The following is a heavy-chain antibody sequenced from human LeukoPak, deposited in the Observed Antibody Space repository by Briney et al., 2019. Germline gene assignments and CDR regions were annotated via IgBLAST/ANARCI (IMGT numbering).Heavy chain of an antibody. CDR1: GFTFSSYG. CDR2: IKQDGSEK. Sequence: GGSLRLSCAASGFTFSSYGMHWVRQAPGKGLEWVANIKQDGSEKYYVDSVKGRFTISRDNAKNSLYLQMNSLRAEDTAVYYCARVSDNLDYWGQGTLVTVSS. V-gene: IGHV3-7*01. J-gene: IGHJ4*02. CDR3: ARVSDNLDY. D-gene: IGHD2-15*01.